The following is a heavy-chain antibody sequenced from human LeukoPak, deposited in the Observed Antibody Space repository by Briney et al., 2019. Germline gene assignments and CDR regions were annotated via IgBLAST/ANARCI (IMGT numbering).Heavy chain of an antibody. Sequence: GASVKVSCKASGYTFTSYYMHWVRQAPGQGLEWMGIINPSGGSTSYAQKFQGRVTMTRDTSISTAYMELSRLRSDDTAVYYCARSGSGYYYPPYDYWGQGTLVTVSS. CDR1: GYTFTSYY. D-gene: IGHD3-22*01. J-gene: IGHJ4*02. CDR3: ARSGSGYYYPPYDY. CDR2: INPSGGST. V-gene: IGHV1-46*01.